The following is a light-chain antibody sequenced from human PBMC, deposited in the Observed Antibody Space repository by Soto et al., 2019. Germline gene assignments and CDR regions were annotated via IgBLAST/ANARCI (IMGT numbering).Light chain of an antibody. V-gene: IGLV2-23*02. CDR1: NGDVGSYDL. CDR2: EVN. J-gene: IGLJ1*01. Sequence: QSALTQPASVSGSPGQSITISCTGTNGDVGSYDLVSWYQRYPGEAPKLIIYEVNKRPSGISNRFSGSKSGNTASLTISGLQAEDEADYYCCSYAGSYFYVFGTGTKVTVL. CDR3: CSYAGSYFYV.